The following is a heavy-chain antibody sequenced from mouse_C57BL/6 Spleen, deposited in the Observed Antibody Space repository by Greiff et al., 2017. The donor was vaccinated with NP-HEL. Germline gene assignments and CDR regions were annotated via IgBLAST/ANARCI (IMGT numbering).Heavy chain of an antibody. CDR2: IDPENGDT. CDR1: GFNIKDDY. Sequence: VQLKESGAELVRPGASVKLSCTASGFNIKDDYMHWVKQRPEQGLEWIGWIDPENGDTEYASKFQGKATIPADTSSNTAYLQLSSLTSEDTAVYYCTTRMTTVVGFDYWGQGTTLTVSS. CDR3: TTRMTTVVGFDY. J-gene: IGHJ2*01. V-gene: IGHV14-4*01. D-gene: IGHD1-1*01.